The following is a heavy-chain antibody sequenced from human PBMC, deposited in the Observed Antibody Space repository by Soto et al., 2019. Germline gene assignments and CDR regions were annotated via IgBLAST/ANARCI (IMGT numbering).Heavy chain of an antibody. Sequence: GGSLRLSCAASGFTFSSYAMNWVRQAPGKGLEWVAEISGSGTSTYYAPSVKGRFIISSDSSKNTLYLQMYSLRAEDTAIYYCAKSLSGLFSLGGFNDWGQGALVTVSS. CDR2: ISGSGTST. CDR3: AKSLSGLFSLGGFND. CDR1: GFTFSSYA. V-gene: IGHV3-23*01. D-gene: IGHD1-1*01. J-gene: IGHJ4*02.